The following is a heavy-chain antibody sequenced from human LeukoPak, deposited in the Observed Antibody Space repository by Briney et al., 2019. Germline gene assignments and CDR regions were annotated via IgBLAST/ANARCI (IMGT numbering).Heavy chain of an antibody. CDR3: AKDPSRGSWYFDY. Sequence: GGSLRLSCAASRFTFSSNVMSWVRQAPGKGLEWVSAISGSGGNTYYADSVKGRFTISRDNSKNTLYLQMNNLRAEDTAVYYCAKDPSRGSWYFDYWGQGTLVTVSS. J-gene: IGHJ4*02. CDR2: ISGSGGNT. V-gene: IGHV3-23*01. D-gene: IGHD6-13*01. CDR1: RFTFSSNV.